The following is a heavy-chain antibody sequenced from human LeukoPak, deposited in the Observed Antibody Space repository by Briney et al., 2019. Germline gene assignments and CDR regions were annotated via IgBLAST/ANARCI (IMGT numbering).Heavy chain of an antibody. Sequence: GESLKISCEASGYSFTSYWIGWVRQIPGKGLEMMGIIYPGDSDTRYSPSFQGQVTISAGKSIITAYLQWSSLKASDTAIYYCARRGEAMDPFDYWGQGTLVTVSS. CDR1: GYSFTSYW. CDR3: ARRGEAMDPFDY. J-gene: IGHJ4*02. V-gene: IGHV5-51*01. D-gene: IGHD5-18*01. CDR2: IYPGDSDT.